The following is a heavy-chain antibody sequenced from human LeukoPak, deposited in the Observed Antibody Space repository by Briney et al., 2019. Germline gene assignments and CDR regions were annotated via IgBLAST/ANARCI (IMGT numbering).Heavy chain of an antibody. J-gene: IGHJ4*02. CDR3: ARETPHFWSGSRYYFDY. Sequence: PSETLSLTCTVSGGSISSSSYYWGWIRQPPGKGLEWIGSIYYSGSTCYNPSLKSRVTISVDTSKNQFSLKLSSVTAADTAVYYCARETPHFWSGSRYYFDYWGQGTLVTVSS. CDR2: IYYSGST. D-gene: IGHD3-3*02. V-gene: IGHV4-39*07. CDR1: GGSISSSSYY.